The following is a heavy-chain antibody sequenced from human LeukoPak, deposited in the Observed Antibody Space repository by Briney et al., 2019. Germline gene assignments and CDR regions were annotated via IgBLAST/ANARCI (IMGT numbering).Heavy chain of an antibody. CDR3: ARDRATYYDFWSGYYTLWY. CDR2: IIPIFGTA. D-gene: IGHD3-3*01. J-gene: IGHJ4*02. V-gene: IGHV1-69*01. CDR1: GGTFSSYA. Sequence: GSSVKVSCKASGGTFSSYAISWVRQAPGQGLEWMGGIIPIFGTANYAQKFQGRVTITADESTSTAYMELSSLRSGDTAVYYCARDRATYYDFWSGYYTLWYWGQGTLSPSPQ.